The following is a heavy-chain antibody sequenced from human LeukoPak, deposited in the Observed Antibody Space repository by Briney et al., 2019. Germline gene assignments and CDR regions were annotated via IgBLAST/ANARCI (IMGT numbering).Heavy chain of an antibody. CDR3: ARGTRLGVVITDAFDI. V-gene: IGHV4-30-4*01. D-gene: IGHD3-3*01. CDR2: IYYSGST. CDR1: GGSISSGDYY. Sequence: PSETLSLTCTVSGGSISSGDYYWSWIRQPPGKGLEWIGYIYYSGSTYYNPSLKSRVTISVDTSKNQFSLKLSSVTAADTAVYYCARGTRLGVVITDAFDIWGQGTMVTVSS. J-gene: IGHJ3*02.